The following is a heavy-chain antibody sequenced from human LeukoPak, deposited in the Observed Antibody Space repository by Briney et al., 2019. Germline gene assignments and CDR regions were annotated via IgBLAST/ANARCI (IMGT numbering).Heavy chain of an antibody. D-gene: IGHD3-22*01. V-gene: IGHV3-74*01. Sequence: RAGGSLRLSCAASGFTFSSYWMHWVRQAPGKGLVWVSRINSDGSSTSYADSVKGRFTISRDNAKNTLYLQMNSLRAEDTAVYYCARDPARFYYDSSGPFDYWGQGTLVTVSS. J-gene: IGHJ4*02. CDR3: ARDPARFYYDSSGPFDY. CDR1: GFTFSSYW. CDR2: INSDGSST.